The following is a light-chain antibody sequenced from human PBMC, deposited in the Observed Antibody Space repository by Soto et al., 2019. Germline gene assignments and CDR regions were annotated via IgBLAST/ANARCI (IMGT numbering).Light chain of an antibody. J-gene: IGLJ3*02. V-gene: IGLV2-14*01. Sequence: QSVLTQPPSASGSPGQSVTISCTGTSSDVGGYNSVSWYQQHPGKAPKLMIYEVSNRPSGVSNRFSGSKSGNTASLTISGLQAEDEADYYCSSYTRSSTRVFGGGTQLTVL. CDR3: SSYTRSSTRV. CDR2: EVS. CDR1: SSDVGGYNS.